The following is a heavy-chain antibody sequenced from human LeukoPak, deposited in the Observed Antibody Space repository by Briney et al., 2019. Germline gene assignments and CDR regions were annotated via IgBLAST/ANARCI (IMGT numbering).Heavy chain of an antibody. D-gene: IGHD3-3*01. Sequence: GGSLRLSCAASGLTFSNHWMHWVRQAPGKGLVWVSRIRTDGLETSYADSVKGRFTVSRDNAKNTLYLQMNSLRAEDTAVYYCARVMSGYYVVLDMWGQGTMVTVSS. J-gene: IGHJ3*02. CDR2: IRTDGLET. V-gene: IGHV3-74*01. CDR3: ARVMSGYYVVLDM. CDR1: GLTFSNHW.